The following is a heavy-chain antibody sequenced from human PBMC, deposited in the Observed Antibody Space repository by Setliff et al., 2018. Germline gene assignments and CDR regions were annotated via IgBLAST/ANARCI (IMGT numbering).Heavy chain of an antibody. J-gene: IGHJ4*02. Sequence: GASVKVSCKASGYTFTNYYINWVRQAPGLGLEWMGIINPRAGTTSYAQKFQGRVTMTRDTPTRTVYMELSSLRSEDTAVYYCARGGSPDCDNASCRYGDYVYWGLGALVTVSS. V-gene: IGHV1-46*03. D-gene: IGHD2-2*01. CDR3: ARGGSPDCDNASCRYGDYVY. CDR2: INPRAGTT. CDR1: GYTFTNYY.